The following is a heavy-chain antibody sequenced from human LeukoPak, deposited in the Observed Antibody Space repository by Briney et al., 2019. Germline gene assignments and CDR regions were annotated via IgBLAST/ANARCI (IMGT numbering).Heavy chain of an antibody. CDR2: ISSSSSYI. Sequence: PGGSLRLSCAASGFTISNHWMNWVRQAPGKGLEWVSSISSSSSYIYYADSVKGRFTISRDNAKNSLYLQMNSLRAEDTAVYYCARGGDTAAAGTAVDYWGQGTLVTVSS. V-gene: IGHV3-21*01. D-gene: IGHD6-13*01. J-gene: IGHJ4*02. CDR3: ARGGDTAAAGTAVDY. CDR1: GFTISNHW.